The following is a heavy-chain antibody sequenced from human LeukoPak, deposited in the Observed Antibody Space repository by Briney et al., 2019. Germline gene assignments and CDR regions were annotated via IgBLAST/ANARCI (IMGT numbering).Heavy chain of an antibody. Sequence: GGSLRLSCAASGFTFSSYAMSWVRQAPGKGLEWVSAISGSGGSTYYAESVKGRFTISRDNSKNTLYLQMNSLRAEDTAVYYCARDLYYDILTGYYSPGYFDYWGQGTLVTVSS. CDR2: ISGSGGST. V-gene: IGHV3-23*01. CDR1: GFTFSSYA. CDR3: ARDLYYDILTGYYSPGYFDY. J-gene: IGHJ4*02. D-gene: IGHD3-9*01.